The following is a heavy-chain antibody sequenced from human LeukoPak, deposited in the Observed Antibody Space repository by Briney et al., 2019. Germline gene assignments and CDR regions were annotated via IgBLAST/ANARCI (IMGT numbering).Heavy chain of an antibody. CDR3: PRSGYFYDSSGYYDMDV. V-gene: IGHV3-7*01. D-gene: IGHD3-22*01. CDR1: GRTFSIFW. CDR2: IQQAGSET. Sequence: GGSLRLSCAASGRTFSIFWMSWVRQAPGKGLEWVANIQQAGSETYYVDSVKGRFTISRENAKNSLYLQMNSLRAEDTAVYYCPRSGYFYDSSGYYDMDVWGKGTTVTVSS. J-gene: IGHJ6*03.